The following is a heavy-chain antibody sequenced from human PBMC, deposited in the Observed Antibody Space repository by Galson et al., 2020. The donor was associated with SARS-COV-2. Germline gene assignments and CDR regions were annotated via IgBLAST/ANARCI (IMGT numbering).Heavy chain of an antibody. CDR3: AKEKFQGGAHRPLDY. V-gene: IGHV3-30*18. CDR2: MSYDGINK. CDR1: GFTFSSYD. D-gene: IGHD2-2*03. Sequence: PGWSLRLSCAASGFTFSSYDIHLVRQAPGKGLEWVAVMSYDGINKYYADSVKGRFIISRDNSKNTLYLQMNSLRAEDTAVYYCAKEKFQGGAHRPLDYWGQGTLVTVSS. J-gene: IGHJ4*02.